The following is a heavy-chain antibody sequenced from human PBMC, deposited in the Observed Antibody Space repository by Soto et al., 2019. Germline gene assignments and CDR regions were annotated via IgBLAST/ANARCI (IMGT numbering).Heavy chain of an antibody. Sequence: PSETLSLTCTVSGGSVSTSSYYWGWIRQPPGKGLEWIGYIYYSGSTYYNPSLKSRVTISVDTSNNQFSLKLSSVTAAHTAVYYGAGFSHTTGTTLHYWGQGNLVTVSS. J-gene: IGHJ4*01. CDR1: GGSVSTSSYY. D-gene: IGHD4-4*01. V-gene: IGHV4-31*03. CDR2: IYYSGST. CDR3: AGFSHTTGTTLHY.